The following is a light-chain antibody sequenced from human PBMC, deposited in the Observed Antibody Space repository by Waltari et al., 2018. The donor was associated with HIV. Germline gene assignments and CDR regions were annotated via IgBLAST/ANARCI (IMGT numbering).Light chain of an antibody. V-gene: IGLV2-11*01. Sequence: QSALTQPRSVSGSPGQSVTISCTGTRSDVGGYNYVSWYPQHPGKPPKLWIHDVSTRPSGVPDRFSGAKSGNTAALAISGLQAEDEADYDCCAYTGAYTSGVFGAGTQLTVL. J-gene: IGLJ3*02. CDR3: CAYTGAYTSGV. CDR2: DVS. CDR1: RSDVGGYNY.